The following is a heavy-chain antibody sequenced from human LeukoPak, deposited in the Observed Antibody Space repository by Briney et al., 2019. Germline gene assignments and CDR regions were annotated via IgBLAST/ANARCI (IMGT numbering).Heavy chain of an antibody. CDR3: AKLPRRGEDY. D-gene: IGHD3-16*01. CDR1: GFTFNNYA. CDR2: ISGGDYT. V-gene: IGHV3-23*01. J-gene: IGHJ4*02. Sequence: PGGSLRLSCAASGFTFNNYAMSWVRQAPGKGLEWVSSISGGDYTYYADSVKGRFTISRDNSKNTLYLQVNSLRAEDTAVYYCAKLPRRGEDYWGQGTLVTVSS.